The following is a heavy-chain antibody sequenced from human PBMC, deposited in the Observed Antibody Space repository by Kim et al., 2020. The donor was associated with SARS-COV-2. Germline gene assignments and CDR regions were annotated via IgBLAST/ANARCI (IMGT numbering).Heavy chain of an antibody. CDR1: GFTFSTYW. V-gene: IGHV3-74*01. Sequence: GGSLRLSCAASGFTFSTYWMHWVRQAPGKGLVWVSRIDSDGSSTRYADSVKGRFTISRDNAENTLYLQMNSLRAEDTAVYYCAKDFDYHVNCWGQGVLVIVSS. CDR3: AKDFDYHVNC. CDR2: IDSDGSST. J-gene: IGHJ4*02. D-gene: IGHD3-9*01.